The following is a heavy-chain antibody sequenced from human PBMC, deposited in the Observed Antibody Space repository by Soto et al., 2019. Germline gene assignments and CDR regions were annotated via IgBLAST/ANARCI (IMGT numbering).Heavy chain of an antibody. D-gene: IGHD1-1*01. CDR2: IYATGTT. CDR3: VRDGTKTLRDWFDP. J-gene: IGHJ5*02. Sequence: SETLSLTCTVSGASISGFYWSWIRKSAGKGLEWIGRIYATGTTDYNPSLKSRVMVSVDTSKKQFSLKLRSVTAADTAVYYCVRDGTKTLRDWFDPWGQGISVTVSS. CDR1: GASISGFY. V-gene: IGHV4-4*07.